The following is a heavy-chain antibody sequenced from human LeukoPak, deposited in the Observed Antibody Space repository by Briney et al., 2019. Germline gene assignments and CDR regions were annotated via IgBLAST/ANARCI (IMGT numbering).Heavy chain of an antibody. D-gene: IGHD6-13*01. CDR2: INHSGST. CDR3: ARNIAAAVIWYFDL. V-gene: IGHV4-34*01. Sequence: PSETLSLTCAVYGGSFSGYYWSWIRQPPGKGLEWIGEINHSGSTNYNPSLKSRVTISVDTSKNQFSLKLSSVTAADTAVYYCARNIAAAVIWYFDLWGCGTLVTVSS. CDR1: GGSFSGYY. J-gene: IGHJ2*01.